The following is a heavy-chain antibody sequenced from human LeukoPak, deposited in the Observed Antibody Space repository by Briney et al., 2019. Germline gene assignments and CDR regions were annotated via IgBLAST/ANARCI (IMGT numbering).Heavy chain of an antibody. CDR3: ARDFKSGIITMVRGVSPIDY. CDR2: INHSGST. V-gene: IGHV4-34*01. Sequence: SETLSLTCAVYGGSFSGYYWSWIRQPPGKGLEWIGEINHSGSTNYNPSLKSRVTISVDTSKNQFSLKLSSVTAADTAVYYCARDFKSGIITMVRGVSPIDYWGQGTLVTVSS. D-gene: IGHD3-10*01. J-gene: IGHJ4*02. CDR1: GGSFSGYY.